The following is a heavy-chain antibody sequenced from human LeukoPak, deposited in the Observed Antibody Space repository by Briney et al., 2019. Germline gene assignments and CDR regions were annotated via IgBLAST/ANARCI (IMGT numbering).Heavy chain of an antibody. D-gene: IGHD3-10*01. CDR2: IGTAGDT. V-gene: IGHV3-13*01. CDR1: GFTFSSYD. CDR3: AREAYYYGSGSYYTGGAFDI. Sequence: PGGSLRLSCAASGFTFSSYDMHWVRQATGKGLEWVSAIGTAGDTYYPGSVKGRFTISRENAKNSLYLQMDSLRAGDKAVYYCAREAYYYGSGSYYTGGAFDIWGQGTMVTVSS. J-gene: IGHJ3*02.